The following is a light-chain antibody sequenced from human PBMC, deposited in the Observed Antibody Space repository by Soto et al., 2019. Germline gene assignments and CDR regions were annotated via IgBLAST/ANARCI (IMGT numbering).Light chain of an antibody. Sequence: QSALTQPSSVSGSPGQSITISCTGTSSDVGGYNYVSWYQQHPGKAPTVMIYDVSNRPSGVSNRFSGSKSGNTASLTISGLQAEDEADYYCSSYRRSSTVIFGGGTKLTVL. V-gene: IGLV2-14*01. CDR1: SSDVGGYNY. CDR2: DVS. CDR3: SSYRRSSTVI. J-gene: IGLJ2*01.